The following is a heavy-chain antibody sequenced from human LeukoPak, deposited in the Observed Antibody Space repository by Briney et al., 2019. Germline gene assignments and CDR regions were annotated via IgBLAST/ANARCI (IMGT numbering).Heavy chain of an antibody. CDR1: GFTFSSYA. J-gene: IGHJ6*02. CDR2: ISGSGGST. V-gene: IGHV3-23*01. CDR3: ANLALPYSSSWLDYYYGMDV. Sequence: GGSLRLSCAASGFTFSSYAMSWVRQAPGKGLEWVSAISGSGGSTYYADSVKGRFTISRDNSKNTLYLQMNSLRAEDTAVYYCANLALPYSSSWLDYYYGMDVWGQGTTVTVSS. D-gene: IGHD6-13*01.